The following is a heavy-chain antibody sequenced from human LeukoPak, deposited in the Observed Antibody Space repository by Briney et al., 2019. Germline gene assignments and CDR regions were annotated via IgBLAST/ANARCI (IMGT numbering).Heavy chain of an antibody. CDR2: INPNSGGT. CDR3: ATYRSGSGYNWFDP. D-gene: IGHD3-10*01. J-gene: IGHJ5*02. V-gene: IGHV1-2*02. Sequence: GASVKVSCKASGYTFTGYYMHWVRQAPGQGLEWMGWINPNSGGTNYAQKFQGRVTMTRDTSISTAYMELSRLRSDDTAVYYCATYRSGSGYNWFDPWGQGTLVTVSS. CDR1: GYTFTGYY.